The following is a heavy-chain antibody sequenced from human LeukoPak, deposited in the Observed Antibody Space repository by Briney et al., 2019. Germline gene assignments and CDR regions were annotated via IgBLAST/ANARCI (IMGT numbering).Heavy chain of an antibody. CDR3: ARDDYCGGDCYSTFEY. CDR1: GLTFSGYW. J-gene: IGHJ4*02. Sequence: PGGSLRLSCAGSGLTFSGYWMTWVRQAPGKGLEWVANIKPDGSEKAYVDSVKGRFTISRDNAKNSLYLEMNSLRAEDTAVYYCARDDYCGGDCYSTFEYWGQGTLVSVSS. V-gene: IGHV3-7*04. D-gene: IGHD2-21*02. CDR2: IKPDGSEK.